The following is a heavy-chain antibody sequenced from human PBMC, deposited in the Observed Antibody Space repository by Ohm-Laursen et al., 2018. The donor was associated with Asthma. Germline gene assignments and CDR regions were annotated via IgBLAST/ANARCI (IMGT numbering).Heavy chain of an antibody. Sequence: SLRLSCTASGFTFSSYGMHWVRQAPGKGLEWVAVIWYDGSNKYYADSVKGRFTISRDNSKNTLYLQMNSLRAEDTAVYYCARVDYYDSSYFDYWGQGALVTVSS. J-gene: IGHJ4*02. CDR2: IWYDGSNK. D-gene: IGHD3-22*01. CDR1: GFTFSSYG. V-gene: IGHV3-33*08. CDR3: ARVDYYDSSYFDY.